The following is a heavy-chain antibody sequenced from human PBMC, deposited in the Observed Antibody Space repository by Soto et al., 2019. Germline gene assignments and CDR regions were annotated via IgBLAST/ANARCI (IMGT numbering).Heavy chain of an antibody. Sequence: QVQLVQSGAEVKKPGASVNISCKASGYTFRNYYIHWVRQAPGQGLEWMGIINPTGGSRNYAKRFQRRVTLTIDTSTFTVYIELSRLRFEDTAVYYWARDLAAGDYWGQGTLVNVSS. CDR2: INPTGGSR. CDR3: ARDLAAGDY. CDR1: GYTFRNYY. D-gene: IGHD2-15*01. V-gene: IGHV1-46*01. J-gene: IGHJ4*02.